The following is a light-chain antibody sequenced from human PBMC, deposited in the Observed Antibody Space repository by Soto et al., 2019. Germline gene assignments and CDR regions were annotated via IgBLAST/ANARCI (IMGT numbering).Light chain of an antibody. J-gene: IGKJ4*01. Sequence: DIQMTHSPSSLSASVGDRVTITCRASQGIANYLAWYQQKTGKVPKLLIYAAYTLQSGVPSRFSGRGSGTDFTLTVSSLQPEDVATYYCQQYNSAPHNFGGGTNVEI. CDR3: QQYNSAPHN. CDR1: QGIANY. V-gene: IGKV1-27*01. CDR2: AAY.